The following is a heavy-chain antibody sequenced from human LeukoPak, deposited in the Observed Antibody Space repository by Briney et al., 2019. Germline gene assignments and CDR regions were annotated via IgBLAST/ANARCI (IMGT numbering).Heavy chain of an antibody. CDR2: ISSSSTI. J-gene: IGHJ4*02. D-gene: IGHD4-11*01. V-gene: IGHV3-48*02. Sequence: GGSLRLSCAASGFTFSTSGMHWVRQAPGKGLEWVSYISSSSTIYYADSVKGRFTISRDNAKNSLYLQMNSLRDEDTAVYYCARDLYSNYQASNKNQVDYWGQGTLVTVSS. CDR3: ARDLYSNYQASNKNQVDY. CDR1: GFTFSTSG.